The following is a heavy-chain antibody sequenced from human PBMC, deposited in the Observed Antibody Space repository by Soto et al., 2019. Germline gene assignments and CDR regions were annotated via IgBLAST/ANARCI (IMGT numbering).Heavy chain of an antibody. V-gene: IGHV3-21*01. CDR2: ISSTTNYI. CDR3: ARESEDLTSNFDY. Sequence: GGSLRLSCAASGFTFTRDSMNWVRQAPGKGLEWVPSISSTTNYIYYADSMKGRFTVSRDNAKNSVYLDMNSLSAEDTAVYYCARESEDLTSNFDYWGQGTQVTVSS. CDR1: GFTFTRDS. J-gene: IGHJ4*02.